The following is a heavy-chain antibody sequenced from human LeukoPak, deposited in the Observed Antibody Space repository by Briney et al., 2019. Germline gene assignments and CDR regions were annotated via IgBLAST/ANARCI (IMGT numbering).Heavy chain of an antibody. CDR2: IYYSGST. CDR1: GGSISSYY. V-gene: IGHV4-59*01. D-gene: IGHD5-18*01. Sequence: PSETLSLTCTVSGGSISSYYWSWIRQPPGKGLGWIGYIYYSGSTNYNPSLKSRVTISVDTSKNQFSLKLSSVTAADTAVYYCASTGGYSYGWGYYFDYWGQGTLVTVSS. CDR3: ASTGGYSYGWGYYFDY. J-gene: IGHJ4*02.